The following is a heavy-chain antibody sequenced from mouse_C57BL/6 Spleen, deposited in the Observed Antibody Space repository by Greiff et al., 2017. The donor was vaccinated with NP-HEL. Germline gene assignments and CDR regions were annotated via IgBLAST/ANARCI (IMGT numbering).Heavy chain of an antibody. CDR1: GYTFTDYY. J-gene: IGHJ3*01. CDR2: IYPGSGNT. CDR3: ARGSSGPSWFAY. D-gene: IGHD3-2*02. Sequence: VQLQQSGAELVRPGASVKLSCKASGYTFTDYYINWVKQRPGQGLEWIARIYPGSGNTYYNEKFKGKATLTAEKSSSTAYMHLSSLTSEDSAVYFCARGSSGPSWFAYWGQGTLVTVSA. V-gene: IGHV1-76*01.